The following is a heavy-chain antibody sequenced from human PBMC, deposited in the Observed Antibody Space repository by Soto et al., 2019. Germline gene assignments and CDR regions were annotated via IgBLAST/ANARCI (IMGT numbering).Heavy chain of an antibody. Sequence: GGSLRLSCAASGFAFSNFGMSWVRQAPGKGLEWVANINQGGSEKNHVDSVKGRFTVSRDNAKNSLYLQMNSLRAEDTAVYFCVSAFSVGVHYWGQGNLVTVSS. V-gene: IGHV3-7*01. J-gene: IGHJ4*02. CDR2: INQGGSEK. CDR1: GFAFSNFG. CDR3: VSAFSVGVHY. D-gene: IGHD1-26*01.